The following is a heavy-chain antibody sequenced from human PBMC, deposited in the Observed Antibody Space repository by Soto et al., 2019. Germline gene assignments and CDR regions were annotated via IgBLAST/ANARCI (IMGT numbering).Heavy chain of an antibody. CDR1: GFTFSSYA. D-gene: IGHD6-13*01. CDR2: ISGSGDST. J-gene: IGHJ4*02. V-gene: IGHV3-23*01. Sequence: EVQLLDSGGGLVQPGGSLRLSCAASGFTFSSYAMNWVRQAPGKGLEWVSVISGSGDSTYYVDSVKGRFTISRDNSKNPLYLQMNRLSAADPAVYYCAGRGPGTYFDYWGQGTLVTVSS. CDR3: AGRGPGTYFDY.